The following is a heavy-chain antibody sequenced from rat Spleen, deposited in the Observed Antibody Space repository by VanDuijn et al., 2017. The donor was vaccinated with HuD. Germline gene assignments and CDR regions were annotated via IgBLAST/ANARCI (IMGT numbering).Heavy chain of an antibody. CDR3: ARRHYGYTDYFDF. J-gene: IGHJ2*01. CDR2: ISYGDRSGHSST. D-gene: IGHD1-9*01. CDR1: GFTFSDYG. Sequence: EVQLVESDGGLVQPGRSLKLSCAASGFTFSDYGMAWVRQGPTKGLEWVATISYGDRSGHSSTYYRDSVKGRFTISRDNAKSTLSLQMDSLRSEDTATYYCARRHYGYTDYFDFWGQGVMVTVSP. V-gene: IGHV5-29*01.